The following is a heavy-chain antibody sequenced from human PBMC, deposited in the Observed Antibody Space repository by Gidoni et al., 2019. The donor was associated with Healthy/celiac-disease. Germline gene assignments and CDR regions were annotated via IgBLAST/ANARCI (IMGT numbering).Heavy chain of an antibody. Sequence: QLQLQESGPGLLKPSETLSLTCTVPGCSISSDSYFWGWIRQPPGKGLEWIGSIYYSGSTYYNPSLKSRVTISVDTSKNQFSLRLTSVTAADTAVYYCASDDYHHFDYWGQGTLVTVSS. CDR2: IYYSGST. D-gene: IGHD3-16*01. J-gene: IGHJ4*02. CDR1: GCSISSDSYF. CDR3: ASDDYHHFDY. V-gene: IGHV4-39*01.